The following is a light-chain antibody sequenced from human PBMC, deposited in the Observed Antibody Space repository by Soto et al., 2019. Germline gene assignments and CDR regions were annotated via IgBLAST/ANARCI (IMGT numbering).Light chain of an antibody. J-gene: IGKJ5*01. CDR1: QGLSSD. V-gene: IGKV1-9*01. Sequence: DLQLTQSPSFLSASVGDRVTITCRASQGLSSDLAWYQQKPGKAPKLLIYAASTLQSGVPSRFSGSGSGTEFTLTLSSLQPEDFATYYCQQLNSYPITFGQGTRLEIK. CDR2: AAS. CDR3: QQLNSYPIT.